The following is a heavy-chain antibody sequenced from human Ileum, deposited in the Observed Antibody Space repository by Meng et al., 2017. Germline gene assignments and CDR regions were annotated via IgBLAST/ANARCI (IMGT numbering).Heavy chain of an antibody. D-gene: IGHD3-3*01. CDR3: ARSSLGWPFLPFDY. CDR2: IIPILGIA. CDR1: GGTFSSYT. J-gene: IGHJ4*02. V-gene: IGHV1-69*02. Sequence: QVQLVQSWAEVKKPGSSVKVSCKASGGTFSSYTISWVRQAPGQGLEWMGRIIPILGIANYAQKFQGRVTITADKSTSTAYMELSSLRSEDTAVYYCARSSLGWPFLPFDYWGQGTLVTVSS.